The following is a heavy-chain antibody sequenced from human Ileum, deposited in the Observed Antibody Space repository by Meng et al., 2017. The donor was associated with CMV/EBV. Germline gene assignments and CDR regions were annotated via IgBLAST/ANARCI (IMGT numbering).Heavy chain of an antibody. CDR3: AKAPTRKYYFDS. CDR1: EFSITDYA. V-gene: IGHV3-23*01. CDR2: ISASVYYT. Sequence: CAASEFSITDYAVNWVRQAPGKGLEWVSVISASVYYTFYAESVKGRFTIGRDISKNTVYLQTNSLRAEDTAVYFCAKAPTRKYYFDSWGQGSLVTISS. J-gene: IGHJ4*02. D-gene: IGHD5-24*01.